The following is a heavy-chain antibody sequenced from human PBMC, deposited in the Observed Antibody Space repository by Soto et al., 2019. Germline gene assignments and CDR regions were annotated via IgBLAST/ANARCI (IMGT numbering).Heavy chain of an antibody. Sequence: SETLSLTCPVSCGAIRSGGYYLGGIRHHPGKVLEWIGYIYYSGSTYYNPSLKSRVTISVDTSKNQFSLKLSSVTAADTAVYYCARGMVAAHAYYYYGMDVWGQGTTVTVSS. CDR3: ARGMVAAHAYYYYGMDV. CDR2: IYYSGST. D-gene: IGHD2-15*01. J-gene: IGHJ6*02. CDR1: CGAIRSGGYY. V-gene: IGHV4-31*03.